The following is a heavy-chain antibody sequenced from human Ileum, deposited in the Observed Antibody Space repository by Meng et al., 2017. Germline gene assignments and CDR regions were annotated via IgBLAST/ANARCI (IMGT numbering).Heavy chain of an antibody. CDR2: ISHSGST. CDR3: ARHGGYYQGF. Sequence: QLQLQGPGPGLVKASGTLSITCAVPSGAITSDTYWSWVRLPPGKGLEWIGQISHSGSTFYNPSLKSRVTMSVDKSKSQFSLMLTSVTAADTAVYYCARHGGYYQGFWGQGTLVTVSS. CDR1: SGAITSDTY. J-gene: IGHJ4*02. V-gene: IGHV4-4*02. D-gene: IGHD4-23*01.